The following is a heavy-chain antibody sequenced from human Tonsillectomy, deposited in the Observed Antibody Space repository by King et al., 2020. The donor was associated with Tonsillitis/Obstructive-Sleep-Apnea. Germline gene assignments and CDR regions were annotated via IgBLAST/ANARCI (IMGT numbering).Heavy chain of an antibody. Sequence: VQLVESGGGLVQPGGSLRLSCAASGFTFRSFEMNWVRQAPGKGLEWVSYISSSGSNIHSADSVKGRFTISRDNAKNSLYLQMNSLRAADTAVYYCARDFYDSLWDYYYYMDVCGKGTPVTVSS. CDR3: ARDFYDSLWDYYYYMDV. CDR2: ISSSGSNI. V-gene: IGHV3-48*03. CDR1: GFTFRSFE. D-gene: IGHD3-3*01. J-gene: IGHJ6*03.